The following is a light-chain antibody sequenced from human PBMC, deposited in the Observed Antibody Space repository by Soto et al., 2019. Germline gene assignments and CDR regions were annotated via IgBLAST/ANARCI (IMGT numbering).Light chain of an antibody. CDR1: QSISIW. J-gene: IGKJ1*01. CDR3: QQYSTYNPRT. Sequence: DIQMTESPSTLSPSVGDRVDIICRASQSISIWLAWYQQKPAKATNILIYKASSLESGVPSRFSGSGSGTEFTLTISSLQPDDFATYYCQQYSTYNPRTFGQGTKVDIK. CDR2: KAS. V-gene: IGKV1-5*03.